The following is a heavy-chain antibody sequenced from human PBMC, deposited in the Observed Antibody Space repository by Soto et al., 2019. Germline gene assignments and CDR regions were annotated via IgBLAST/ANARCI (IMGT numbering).Heavy chain of an antibody. Sequence: GGSLRLSCAASGFTFSSYGMHWVRQAPGKGLEWVAVIWYDGSNKYYADSVKGRFTISRDNSKNTLYLQMNSLRAEDTAVYYCARGQYGDYFNYYYMDVWGKGTTVTVSS. CDR3: ARGQYGDYFNYYYMDV. V-gene: IGHV3-33*01. J-gene: IGHJ6*03. CDR2: IWYDGSNK. D-gene: IGHD4-17*01. CDR1: GFTFSSYG.